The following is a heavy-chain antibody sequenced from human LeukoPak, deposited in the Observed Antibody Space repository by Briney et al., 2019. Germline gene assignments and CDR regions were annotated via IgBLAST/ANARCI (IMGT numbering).Heavy chain of an antibody. D-gene: IGHD3-22*01. CDR1: GFTFSAYS. CDR2: ISSSSRYI. J-gene: IGHJ3*02. V-gene: IGHV3-21*06. CDR3: AKVLIADSYYDNTGADDGFDM. Sequence: GGSLRLSCAVSGFTFSAYSMNWVRQAPGKGLEWLSSISSSSRYINYADSVKGRLTIYRDNAKNSVFLQINSLRAEDKAVYYCAKVLIADSYYDNTGADDGFDMWGQGTMVTVSS.